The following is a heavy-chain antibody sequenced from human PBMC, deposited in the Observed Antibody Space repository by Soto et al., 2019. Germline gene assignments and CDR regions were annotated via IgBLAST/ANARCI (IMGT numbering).Heavy chain of an antibody. J-gene: IGHJ6*02. CDR1: GGSLSCYY. V-gene: IGHV4-34*01. CDR3: ARSDNRNSLYGVDV. Sequence: SETPDIGCAVNGGSLSCYYWSWIRQSPGKGLEWIGEINHRGSSYYNPSLKSRVTLSIDASMNHVTLELTSVTAADTAVYYCARSDNRNSLYGVDVWGQGTAVTVSS. CDR2: INHRGSS. D-gene: IGHD1-7*01.